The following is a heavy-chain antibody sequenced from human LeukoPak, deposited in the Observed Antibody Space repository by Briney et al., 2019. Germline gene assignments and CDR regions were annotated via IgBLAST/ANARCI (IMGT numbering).Heavy chain of an antibody. V-gene: IGHV1-2*02. CDR3: ARVATVTTSRGPYDAFDI. CDR2: INPNSGGT. CDR1: GYTFIAYY. Sequence: ASVKVSCKASGYTFIAYYIHWVRQAPGQGLEWMGWINPNSGGTNYAQKLQGRVTMTTDTSTSTAYMELRSLRSDDTAVYYCARVATVTTSRGPYDAFDIWGQGTMVTVSS. J-gene: IGHJ3*02. D-gene: IGHD4-17*01.